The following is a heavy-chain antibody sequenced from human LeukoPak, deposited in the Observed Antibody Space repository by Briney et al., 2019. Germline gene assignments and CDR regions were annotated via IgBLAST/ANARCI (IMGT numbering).Heavy chain of an antibody. D-gene: IGHD3-3*01. CDR2: FDPEDGET. CDR1: GYTLTELS. J-gene: IGHJ4*02. CDR3: ARDRDFWSGYYAIGGFDY. V-gene: IGHV1-24*01. Sequence: ASVKVSCKVSGYTLTELSMHWVRQAPGKGLEWMGGFDPEDGETIYAQKFQSRVTMTEDTSTDTAYMELSSLRSEDTAVYYCARDRDFWSGYYAIGGFDYWGQGTLVTVSS.